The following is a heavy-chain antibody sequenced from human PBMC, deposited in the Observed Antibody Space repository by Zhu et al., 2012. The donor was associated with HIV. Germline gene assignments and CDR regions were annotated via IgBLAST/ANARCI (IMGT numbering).Heavy chain of an antibody. CDR2: IHHSGGT. Sequence: GLLRPSEIHHSGGTIYNPSLKSRVTISIDTYKNQFSLKLSSVTAADTAVYYCARPSYNSPGAGAFDIWGQGTVITVSS. D-gene: IGHD1-1*01. V-gene: IGHV4-34*01. CDR3: ARPSYNSPGAGAFDI. J-gene: IGHJ3*02.